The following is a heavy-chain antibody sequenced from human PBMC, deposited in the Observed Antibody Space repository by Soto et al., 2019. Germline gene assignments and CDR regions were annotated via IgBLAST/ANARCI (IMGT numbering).Heavy chain of an antibody. V-gene: IGHV3-30*18. J-gene: IGHJ4*02. D-gene: IGHD6-19*01. Sequence: QVQLVESGGGVVQHGRSLRLSCAASGFTFSSYGMHWVRQAPGKGLEWVAVISYDGSNKYYADSVKGRFTISRDNSKNTLYLQMNSLRAEDTAVYYCAKSSGSSGWYGYYFDYWGQGTLVTVSS. CDR3: AKSSGSSGWYGYYFDY. CDR1: GFTFSSYG. CDR2: ISYDGSNK.